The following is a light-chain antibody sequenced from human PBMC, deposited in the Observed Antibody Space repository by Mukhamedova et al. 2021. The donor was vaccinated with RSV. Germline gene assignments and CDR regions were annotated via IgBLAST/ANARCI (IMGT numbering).Light chain of an antibody. CDR3: CSYAGSSTS. J-gene: IGLJ2*01. CDR2: DVS. CDR1: SSDVGGYNY. V-gene: IGLV2-23*02. Sequence: SITISCTGTSSDVGGYNYVSWYQQHPGKAPKLMIYDVSKRPSGVSNRFSGSKSGNTASLTISGLQAEDEADYYCCSYAGSSTSFGG.